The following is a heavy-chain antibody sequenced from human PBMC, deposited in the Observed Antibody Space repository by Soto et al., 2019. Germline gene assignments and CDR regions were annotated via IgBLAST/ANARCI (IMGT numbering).Heavy chain of an antibody. Sequence: SVKVSCKTSGGTFSNDIITWVRQAPGQGLEWMGRIIPLLDIANYAQKFQGRVTITADKSTSTAYMELNSLRSEDTAVYYCARDSPIGSTFSGYEAIDYWGQGTLVTAPQ. D-gene: IGHD5-12*01. J-gene: IGHJ4*02. CDR2: IIPLLDIA. CDR1: GGTFSNDI. CDR3: ARDSPIGSTFSGYEAIDY. V-gene: IGHV1-69*04.